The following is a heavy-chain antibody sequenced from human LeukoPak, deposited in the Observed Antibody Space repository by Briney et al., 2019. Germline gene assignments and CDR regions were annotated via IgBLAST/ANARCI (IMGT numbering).Heavy chain of an antibody. CDR1: GYTFTNYG. Sequence: ASVKVSCKASGYTFTNYGISWVRQAPGRGLEWMGGISANKDNTNYSQKFQGRVTMTTDTATSTAYMELRSLGSDDTAVFYCVKQYNWKYAVDSWGQGTLVTVSS. CDR3: VKQYNWKYAVDS. CDR2: ISANKDNT. D-gene: IGHD1-20*01. J-gene: IGHJ4*02. V-gene: IGHV1-18*01.